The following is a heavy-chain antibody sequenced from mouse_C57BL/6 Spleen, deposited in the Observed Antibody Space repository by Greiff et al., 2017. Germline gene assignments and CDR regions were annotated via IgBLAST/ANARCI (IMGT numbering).Heavy chain of an antibody. V-gene: IGHV1-80*01. CDR1: GYAFSSYW. CDR2: IYPGDGDT. CDR3: ARLGLHYAMDY. J-gene: IGHJ4*01. D-gene: IGHD4-1*01. Sequence: VQRVESGAELVKPGASVKISCKASGYAFSSYWMNWVKQRPGKGLEWIGQIYPGDGDTNYNGKFKGKATLTADKSSSTAYMQLSSLTSEDSSVYFCARLGLHYAMDYWGQGTSVTVSS.